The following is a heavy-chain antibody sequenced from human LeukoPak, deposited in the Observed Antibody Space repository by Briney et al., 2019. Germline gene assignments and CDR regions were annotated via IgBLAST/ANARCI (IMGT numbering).Heavy chain of an antibody. CDR2: INHSGST. Sequence: SETLSFTCAVYGGSFSGYYWSWIRQPPGKGLEWIGEINHSGSTNYNPSLKSRVTISVDTSKNQFSLKLSSVTAADTDVYYCVWSGRRRENVQLVRRGGGWFDPWGQGTLVTASS. J-gene: IGHJ5*02. CDR3: VWSGRRRENVQLVRRGGGWFDP. V-gene: IGHV4-34*01. D-gene: IGHD1-1*01. CDR1: GGSFSGYY.